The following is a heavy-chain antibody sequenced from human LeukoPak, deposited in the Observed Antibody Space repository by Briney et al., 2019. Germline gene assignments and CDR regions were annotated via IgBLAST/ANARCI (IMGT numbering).Heavy chain of an antibody. D-gene: IGHD6-19*01. CDR1: GYIYRLYH. CDR3: AKTLGLYSSGWYGDY. V-gene: IGHV3-30*18. CDR2: ISYEGSNK. J-gene: IGHJ4*02. Sequence: GGSQSLFCAASGYIYRLYHVHWPREAPGKGLEWVAVISYEGSNKYYADSVKGRFTISRDNFKNTLYLQMNSLRAEDTAVYYCAKTLGLYSSGWYGDYWGQGTLVTVSS.